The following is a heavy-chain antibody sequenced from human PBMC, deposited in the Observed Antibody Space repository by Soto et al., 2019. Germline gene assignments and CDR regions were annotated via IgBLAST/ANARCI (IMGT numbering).Heavy chain of an antibody. V-gene: IGHV4-59*01. CDR1: GCSISSYY. CDR3: ARGQRLHWYFDX. D-gene: IGHD6-25*01. J-gene: IGHJ2*01. Sequence: SETLSLTCSVSGCSISSYYWSWIRQPPGKGLEGILYISYTGSAKYYPSLKSRVDMSIDTSKSQISLNLSSVTAADTAVYYCARGQRLHWYFDXWGSVTLVTVSX. CDR2: ISYTGSA.